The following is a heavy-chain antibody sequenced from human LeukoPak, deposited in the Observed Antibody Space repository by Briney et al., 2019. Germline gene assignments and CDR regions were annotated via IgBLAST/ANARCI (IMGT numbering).Heavy chain of an antibody. Sequence: GASVKVSCKASGYTFTSYDINWVRQATGQGLEWMGWMNPNSGNTGYAQKFQGGVTITRNTSISTAYMELSSLRSEDTAVYYCAKSNYYDSSGYFFDYWGQGTLVTVSS. CDR1: GYTFTSYD. D-gene: IGHD3-22*01. CDR3: AKSNYYDSSGYFFDY. J-gene: IGHJ4*02. V-gene: IGHV1-8*03. CDR2: MNPNSGNT.